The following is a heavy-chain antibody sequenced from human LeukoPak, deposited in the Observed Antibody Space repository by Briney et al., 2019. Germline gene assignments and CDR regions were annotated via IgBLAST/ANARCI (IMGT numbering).Heavy chain of an antibody. Sequence: AGSLTLSCAGSGFTFSSYAMSWVRQAPGQGLEWVSAISDSGDYKSYADSVRGRFTISRANSRNTPHLQMISLRPEDTAVYYCAKDTSIGKYCTNGVCSPFDYWGQGTLVTVSS. CDR1: GFTFSSYA. D-gene: IGHD2-8*01. CDR2: ISDSGDYK. J-gene: IGHJ4*02. CDR3: AKDTSIGKYCTNGVCSPFDY. V-gene: IGHV3-23*01.